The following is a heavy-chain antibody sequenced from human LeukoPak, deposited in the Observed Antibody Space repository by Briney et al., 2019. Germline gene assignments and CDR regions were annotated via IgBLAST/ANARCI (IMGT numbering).Heavy chain of an antibody. Sequence: PGGSLRLSCAASGFTFSSYAMSWVRQAPGKGLEWVAVISYDGSNKYYADSVKGRFTISRDNSKNTLYLQMNSLRAEDTAVYYCARDRSLWSSGYYSAFDYWGQGTLVTVSS. D-gene: IGHD3-22*01. CDR2: ISYDGSNK. CDR3: ARDRSLWSSGYYSAFDY. CDR1: GFTFSSYA. V-gene: IGHV3-30-3*01. J-gene: IGHJ4*02.